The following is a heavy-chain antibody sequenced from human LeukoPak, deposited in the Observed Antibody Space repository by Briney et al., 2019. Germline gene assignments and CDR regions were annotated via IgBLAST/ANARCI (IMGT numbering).Heavy chain of an antibody. CDR3: AREYDFWSGYYVF. D-gene: IGHD3-3*01. CDR1: GYIFTSYY. CDR2: INPSGGST. V-gene: IGHV1-46*01. J-gene: IGHJ4*02. Sequence: ASVKVSCKASGYIFTSYYMHWVRQAPGQGLEWVGIINPSGGSTSYTQKFQGRVTMTRDTSTSTVYMELSSLRSEDTAVYYCAREYDFWSGYYVFWGQGTLVTVSS.